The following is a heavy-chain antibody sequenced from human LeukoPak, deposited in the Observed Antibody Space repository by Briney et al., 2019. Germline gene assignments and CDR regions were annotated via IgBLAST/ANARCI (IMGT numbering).Heavy chain of an antibody. V-gene: IGHV4-59*01. CDR1: GGSISSYY. J-gene: IGHJ3*01. CDR3: ARTRYCSSTSCYADT. D-gene: IGHD2-2*01. Sequence: SETLSLTCTVSGGSISSYYWSWIRQPPGKGLEWIGYIYHSGSTNYNPSLKSRVTISVDTSRNHFSLKLSSVTAADTAVYYCARTRYCSSTSCYADTWGQGTVVTVSS. CDR2: IYHSGST.